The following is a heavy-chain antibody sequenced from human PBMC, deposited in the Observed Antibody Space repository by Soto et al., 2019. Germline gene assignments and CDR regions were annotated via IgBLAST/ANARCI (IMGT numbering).Heavy chain of an antibody. CDR3: MLGSGWKDFDY. D-gene: IGHD3-22*01. Sequence: QLQLQESGPGLVKPSETLSLTCTVSGGSITSSSYYWGWIRQPPGKGLEWIGNIYYSGSTYYNPSRQRRPTTSVDTSKTQFSLTLSSVTAADTAVCYCMLGSGWKDFDYWGQGTLVTVSS. V-gene: IGHV4-39*01. J-gene: IGHJ4*02. CDR1: GGSITSSSYY. CDR2: IYYSGST.